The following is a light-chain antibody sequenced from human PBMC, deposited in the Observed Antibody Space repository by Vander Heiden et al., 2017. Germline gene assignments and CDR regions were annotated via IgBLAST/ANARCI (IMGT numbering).Light chain of an antibody. CDR3: QVLDRCSNLWV. J-gene: IGLJ3*02. CDR1: KGATKI. V-gene: IGLV3-21*02. Sequence: SYVLTQPPSVSVAPGQTATITCAGAKGATKIVHWPQHGPGPAPVLVIYNDRGRPSVIPERFSGSNAGNTATLIIGWVDAGDEADYYGQVLDRCSNLWVFGGGTKLTVL. CDR2: NDR.